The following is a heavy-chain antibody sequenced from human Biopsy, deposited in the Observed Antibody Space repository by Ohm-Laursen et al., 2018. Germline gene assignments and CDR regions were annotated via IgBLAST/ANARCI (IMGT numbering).Heavy chain of an antibody. CDR1: GDSLTSGPEN. V-gene: IGHV4-61*01. CDR2: IYSGGNT. Sequence: SETLSLTWTVSGDSLTSGPENWSWLRQSPGQGLEYIGFIYSGGNTNYNPSLKNRVTMSVDTSKNQFYLKLYSVTAADTAVYYCARGRRTSGWPYFDNWGQGALVIVSP. D-gene: IGHD6-19*01. CDR3: ARGRRTSGWPYFDN. J-gene: IGHJ4*02.